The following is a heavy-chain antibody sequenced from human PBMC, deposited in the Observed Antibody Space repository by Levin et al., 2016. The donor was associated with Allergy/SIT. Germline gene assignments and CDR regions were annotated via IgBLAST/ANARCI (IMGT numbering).Heavy chain of an antibody. CDR3: ARRDYYYGMDV. CDR1: GGSFSSYY. CDR2: IYNSGLT. J-gene: IGHJ6*02. V-gene: IGHV4-59*08. Sequence: SETLSLTCTVSGGSFSSYYWSWIRQPPGKGLEWIAYIYNSGLTSYNPSLRSRVTISQDTSKNQFSLKLSSVTAADTAVYYCARRDYYYGMDVWGQGTTVTVSS.